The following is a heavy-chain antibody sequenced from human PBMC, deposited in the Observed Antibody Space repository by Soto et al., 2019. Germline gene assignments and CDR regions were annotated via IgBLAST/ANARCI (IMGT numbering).Heavy chain of an antibody. J-gene: IGHJ5*02. D-gene: IGHD2-15*01. CDR2: IYYSGST. Sequence: ETLSLTCTVSGGSVSIGSYYWSWIRQPPGKGLEWIGYIYYSGSTNYNPSLKSRVTISVDTSKNQFSLKLSSVTAADTAVYYCARGGVRYCSGGSCYYHWFDPWGQGTLVTVSS. V-gene: IGHV4-61*01. CDR1: GGSVSIGSYY. CDR3: ARGGVRYCSGGSCYYHWFDP.